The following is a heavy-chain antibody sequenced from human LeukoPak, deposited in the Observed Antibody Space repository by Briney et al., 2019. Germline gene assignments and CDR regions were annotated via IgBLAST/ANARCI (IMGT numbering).Heavy chain of an antibody. J-gene: IGHJ6*03. D-gene: IGHD3-16*01. CDR3: TRTFGYYYFYMDV. CDR1: GFTFGDYA. CDR2: IRTEAYDGAT. Sequence: GGSLRLSCAASGFTFGDYAMSWVRQAPGKGLEWVGFIRTEAYDGATDYGASVKGRFTISRDDSKNIAYLQMNSLNTEDTAVYYCTRTFGYYYFYMDVWGKGTTVSVSS. V-gene: IGHV3-49*04.